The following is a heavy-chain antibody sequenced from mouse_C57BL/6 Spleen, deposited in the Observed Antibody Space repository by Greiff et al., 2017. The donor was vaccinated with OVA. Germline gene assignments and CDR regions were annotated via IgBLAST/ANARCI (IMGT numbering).Heavy chain of an antibody. CDR2: ISYDGSN. V-gene: IGHV3-6*01. D-gene: IGHD4-1*01. J-gene: IGHJ1*03. Sequence: EVQLQQSGPGLVKPSQSLSLTCSVTGYSITSGYYWNWIRQFPGNKLEWMGYISYDGSNNYNPSLKNRISITRDTSKNQFFLKLNSVTTEDTATYYCARDRWDEWYFDVWGTGTTVTVSS. CDR1: GYSITSGYY. CDR3: ARDRWDEWYFDV.